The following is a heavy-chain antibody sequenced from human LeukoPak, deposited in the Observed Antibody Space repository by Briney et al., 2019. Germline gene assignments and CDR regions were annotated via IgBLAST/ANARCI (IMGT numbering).Heavy chain of an antibody. CDR2: VRFDGSDT. V-gene: IGHV3-30*02. CDR1: GFILSSYG. Sequence: GGSLRLSCAASGFILSSYGMHWVRQAPGKGPECVAFVRFDGSDTNYVDSVKGRFTISRDNSKNTVYLQMNGLRAEDTAVYYCAKDLLERGFRLPSDYWGQGTLVTVSS. CDR3: AKDLLERGFRLPSDY. J-gene: IGHJ4*02. D-gene: IGHD1-26*01.